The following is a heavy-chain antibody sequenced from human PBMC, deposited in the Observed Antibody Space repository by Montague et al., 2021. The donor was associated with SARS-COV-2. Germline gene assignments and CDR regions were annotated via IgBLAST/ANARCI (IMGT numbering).Heavy chain of an antibody. D-gene: IGHD2-15*01. Sequence: SETLSLTCTVSGGSISSYYWSWIRQPPGKGLEWIGYISYSGSTNXNPSLKSRVTMSVDMSKNHFSLKLNSVTAADTAVYYCARDGCSGGSCYYNWFDPWGQGTLVTVSS. CDR2: ISYSGST. V-gene: IGHV4-59*01. CDR3: ARDGCSGGSCYYNWFDP. J-gene: IGHJ5*02. CDR1: GGSISSYY.